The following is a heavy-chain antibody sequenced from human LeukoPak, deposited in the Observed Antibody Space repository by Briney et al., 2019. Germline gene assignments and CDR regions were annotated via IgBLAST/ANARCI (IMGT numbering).Heavy chain of an antibody. D-gene: IGHD2-21*02. CDR1: GGSFSGYY. Sequence: PSETLSLTCAVYGGSFSGYYWSWIRQPPGKGLEWIGEINHSGSTNYNPSLKSRVTISVDTSKNQFSLKLSSVTAADTAMYYCARHECGGDCYYSNDAFDIWGQGTMVTVSS. J-gene: IGHJ3*02. CDR2: INHSGST. CDR3: ARHECGGDCYYSNDAFDI. V-gene: IGHV4-34*01.